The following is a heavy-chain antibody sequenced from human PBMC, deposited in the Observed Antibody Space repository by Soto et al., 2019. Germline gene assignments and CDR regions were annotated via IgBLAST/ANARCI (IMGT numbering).Heavy chain of an antibody. V-gene: IGHV3-23*01. J-gene: IGHJ4*02. CDR2: ISGSGGST. Sequence: GGSLRLSCAASGFTFSSYAMSWVRQAPGKGLEWVSAISGSGGSTYYADSVKGRFTISRDNSKDTLYLQMNSLRAEDTAVYYCAKGGVRDCSGGSCSYFDYWGQGTLVTVSS. D-gene: IGHD2-15*01. CDR3: AKGGVRDCSGGSCSYFDY. CDR1: GFTFSSYA.